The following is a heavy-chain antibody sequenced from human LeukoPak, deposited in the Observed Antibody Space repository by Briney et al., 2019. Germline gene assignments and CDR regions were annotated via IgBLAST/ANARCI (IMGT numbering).Heavy chain of an antibody. V-gene: IGHV4-34*01. D-gene: IGHD2-21*01. CDR2: INHRGST. J-gene: IGHJ5*02. Sequence: SETLSLTCAVYGGSFSGYYWSWIRQPPGKGLEWIGEINHRGSTNYNPSLKSRVTISVDTSKNPFSLKLSSVTAADPGMYYCAREGEIYPTPPCGQGTLVTVSS. CDR3: AREGEIYPTPP. CDR1: GGSFSGYY.